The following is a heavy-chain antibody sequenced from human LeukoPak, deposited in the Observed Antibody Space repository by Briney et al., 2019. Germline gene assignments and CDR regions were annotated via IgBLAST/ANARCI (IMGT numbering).Heavy chain of an antibody. CDR1: GFTLSSYA. CDR3: AKGGTSWYAGPSDY. Sequence: PGGSLRLSCAASGFTLSSYAMSWVRQAPGKGLEWVSGISGSGGSTYYADSVKGRITISRDNTKNTLYLQKNNMKAEDTAVYYCAKGGTSWYAGPSDYWGQGTLVTVSS. CDR2: ISGSGGST. D-gene: IGHD6-13*01. J-gene: IGHJ4*02. V-gene: IGHV3-23*01.